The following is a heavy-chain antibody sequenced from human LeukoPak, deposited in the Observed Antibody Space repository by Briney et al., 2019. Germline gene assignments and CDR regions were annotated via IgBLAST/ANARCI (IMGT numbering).Heavy chain of an antibody. CDR3: ARENILGATPWSFDY. V-gene: IGHV3-53*01. CDR2: IYSGDST. J-gene: IGHJ4*02. D-gene: IGHD1-26*01. Sequence: GRSLRLSCAASAFTVSSNYMSWVRQAPGKGLDWVSVIYSGDSTYYADSVKGRFTISRDNSKNTLYLQMNSLRAEDTAVYYCARENILGATPWSFDYWGQGTLVTVSS. CDR1: AFTVSSNY.